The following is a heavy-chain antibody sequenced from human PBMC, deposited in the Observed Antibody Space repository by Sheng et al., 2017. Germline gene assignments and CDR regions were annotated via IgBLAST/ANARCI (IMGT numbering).Heavy chain of an antibody. D-gene: IGHD1-1*01. CDR1: GYTFTNYG. V-gene: IGHV1-18*01. CDR3: ATPRGTGWFDY. CDR2: ISPYSSNT. Sequence: QVHLVQSGAEVKKPGASVKVSCKASGYTFTNYGITWVRQAPGKGLEWVGWISPYSSNTDYAQKLQGRVTMTTHTSTNTAYMELRSLRSDDTAMYYCATPRGTGWFDYWGQGTLGHRLL. J-gene: IGHJ5*01.